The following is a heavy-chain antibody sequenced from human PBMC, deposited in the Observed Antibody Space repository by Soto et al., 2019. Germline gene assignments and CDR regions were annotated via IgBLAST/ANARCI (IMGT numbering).Heavy chain of an antibody. CDR2: ITGSGNTI. CDR1: GFTFSSYE. V-gene: IGHV3-48*03. Sequence: EVQLVESGGGLVQPGGSLRLSCAASGFTFSSYEMNWVRQAPGKGLDWVSYITGSGNTIYYSDSVKGRFTISRDNAKNAMYLQLNSLRAEDTAVYYCARGGSYFGSWGQGTLVTVSS. J-gene: IGHJ4*02. D-gene: IGHD1-26*01. CDR3: ARGGSYFGS.